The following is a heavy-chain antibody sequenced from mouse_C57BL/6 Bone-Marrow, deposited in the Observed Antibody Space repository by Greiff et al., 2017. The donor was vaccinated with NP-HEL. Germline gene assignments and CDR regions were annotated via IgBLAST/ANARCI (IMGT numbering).Heavy chain of an antibody. CDR3: TGTTMVRMFAY. J-gene: IGHJ3*01. D-gene: IGHD2-2*01. CDR1: GFTFSNYW. Sequence: EVKLEESGGGLVQPGGSMKLSCVASGFTFSNYWMNWVRQSPEKGLEWVAQIRLKSDNYATHYAESVKGRFTISRDDSKSSVYLQMNNLRAEDTGIYYCTGTTMVRMFAYWGQGTLVTVSA. V-gene: IGHV6-3*01. CDR2: IRLKSDNYAT.